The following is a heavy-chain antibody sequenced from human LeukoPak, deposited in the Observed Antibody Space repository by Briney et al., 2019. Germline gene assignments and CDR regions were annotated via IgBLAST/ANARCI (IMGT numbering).Heavy chain of an antibody. D-gene: IGHD3-9*01. J-gene: IGHJ4*02. CDR3: ARDLASGYRPFAY. CDR1: GFTFSGYY. CDR2: VSISSTYT. V-gene: IGHV3-11*06. Sequence: PGGSLRLSCATSGFTFSGYYMSWIRQAPGKELDLLSHVSISSTYTNYADSVKGRFTISRDNAKNSLYLQMTTPRAQDTALHYCARDLASGYRPFAYWGQGTLVTVSS.